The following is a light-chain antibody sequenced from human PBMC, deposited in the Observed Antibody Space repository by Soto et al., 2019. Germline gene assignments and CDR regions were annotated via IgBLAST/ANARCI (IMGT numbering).Light chain of an antibody. J-gene: IGKJ4*01. CDR3: QQYDGSPLT. Sequence: EIVLTQSPGTLSLSPGERATLSCRASQSVSSSYLAWYQQKPGQAPRLLIYGASSRATGIPDRFSGSGSATDFTLTISRLEPEDFAVYYCQQYDGSPLTFGGGTKVEIK. CDR1: QSVSSSY. CDR2: GAS. V-gene: IGKV3-20*01.